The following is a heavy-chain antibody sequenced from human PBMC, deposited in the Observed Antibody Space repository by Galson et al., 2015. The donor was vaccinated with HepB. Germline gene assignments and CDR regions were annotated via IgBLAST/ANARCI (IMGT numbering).Heavy chain of an antibody. CDR2: ISWNSGSI. Sequence: SLRLSCAASGFTFDDYAMHWVRHAPGKGLEWVSGISWNSGSIGYADSVKGRFTISRDNAKNSLYLQMNSLRAEDTALYYCAKDSPAGFGYFDYWGQGTLVTVSS. CDR3: AKDSPAGFGYFDY. D-gene: IGHD1-1*01. V-gene: IGHV3-9*01. J-gene: IGHJ4*02. CDR1: GFTFDDYA.